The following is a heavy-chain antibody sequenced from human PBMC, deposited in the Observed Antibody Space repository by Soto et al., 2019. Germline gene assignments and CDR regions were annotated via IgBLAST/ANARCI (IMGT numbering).Heavy chain of an antibody. CDR2: LSRGDER. D-gene: IGHD3-16*01. Sequence: QVQLQESGPGLVKPSETLSLTCTVSGAPITTTKWWAWVRLPPGKGLGWIGELSRGDERSSNPSLEGRFTMSLDKSNNHFSLKLTSVTVADTAIYYCATHTISYAWGLWGRGTSVSVSS. CDR3: ATHTISYAWGL. J-gene: IGHJ4*01. CDR1: GAPITTTKW. V-gene: IGHV4-4*02.